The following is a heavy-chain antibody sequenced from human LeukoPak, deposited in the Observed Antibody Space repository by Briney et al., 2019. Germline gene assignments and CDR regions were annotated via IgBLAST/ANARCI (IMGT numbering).Heavy chain of an antibody. CDR2: ISGSGGST. CDR3: ARSLFGDYSYFDD. V-gene: IGHV3-23*01. D-gene: IGHD4-17*01. J-gene: IGHJ4*02. CDR1: GFTFSSYA. Sequence: PGGSLRLSCAASGFTFSSYAMSWVRQAPGKGLEWVSAISGSGGSTYYADSVKGRFTISRDNSKDTLYLQMNSLRAEDTAVYYCARSLFGDYSYFDDWGQGTLVTVSS.